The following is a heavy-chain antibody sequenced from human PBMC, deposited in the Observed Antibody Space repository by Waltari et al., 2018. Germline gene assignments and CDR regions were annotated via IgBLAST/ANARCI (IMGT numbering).Heavy chain of an antibody. J-gene: IGHJ4*02. V-gene: IGHV4-59*01. Sequence: QVQLQESGPGLVKPSETLSLTCTVSGGSIRSYYWSWIRQPPGKGLEWIGYIYYSGSTNYNPSLKSRVTISVDTSKNQFSLKLSSVTAADTAVYYCARVRGEGEDYGDSLDYWGQGTLVTVSS. CDR3: ARVRGEGEDYGDSLDY. CDR2: IYYSGST. D-gene: IGHD4-17*01. CDR1: GGSIRSYY.